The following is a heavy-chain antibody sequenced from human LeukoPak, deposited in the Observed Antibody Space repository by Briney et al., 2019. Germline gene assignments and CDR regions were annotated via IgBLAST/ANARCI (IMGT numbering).Heavy chain of an antibody. CDR3: ARGMDDYAKGDY. Sequence: GGSLRLSCAASGFTFSSYSMNWVRQAPGKGLEWVSSISSSSSSYIYYADSVKGRFTISRDNAKNSLYLQMNSLRAEDTAFYYCARGMDDYAKGDYWGQGTLVTVSS. CDR1: GFTFSSYS. D-gene: IGHD5-12*01. V-gene: IGHV3-21*01. CDR2: ISSSSSSYI. J-gene: IGHJ4*02.